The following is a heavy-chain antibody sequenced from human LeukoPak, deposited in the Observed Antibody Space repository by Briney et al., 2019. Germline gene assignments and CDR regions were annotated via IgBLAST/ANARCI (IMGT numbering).Heavy chain of an antibody. CDR1: GGSISSYY. D-gene: IGHD2-2*01. CDR2: IYYSGST. CDR3: ARVKIGCSSTSCPIVAGMDV. J-gene: IGHJ6*02. Sequence: PSETLSLTCTVSGGSISSYYWSWIRQPPGKGLEWIGYIYYSGSTNYNPSLKSRVTISVDTSKNQFSLKLSSVTAADTAVYYCARVKIGCSSTSCPIVAGMDVWGQGTTVTVSS. V-gene: IGHV4-59*01.